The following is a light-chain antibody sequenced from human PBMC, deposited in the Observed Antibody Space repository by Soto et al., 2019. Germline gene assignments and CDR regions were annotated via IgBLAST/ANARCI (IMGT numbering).Light chain of an antibody. CDR3: QQYNNWPPT. CDR2: GAS. J-gene: IGKJ2*01. CDR1: QSVSSN. Sequence: EIVMTQSPATLSVSPGERATLSCRASQSVSSNLAWYQQKPGQAPRLLIYGASTRATGIPARFSGSGSGTEFPLTISSLQSEDFAVYYCQQYNNWPPTFGQGTNLEIK. V-gene: IGKV3-15*01.